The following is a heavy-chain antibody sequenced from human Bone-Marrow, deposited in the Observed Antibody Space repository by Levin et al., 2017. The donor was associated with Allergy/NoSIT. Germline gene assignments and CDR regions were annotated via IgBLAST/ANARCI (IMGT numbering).Heavy chain of an antibody. CDR1: GGSISSYY. D-gene: IGHD6-19*01. Sequence: TSETLSLTCTVSGGSISSYYWNWIRQPPGKGLEWIGYIYYSGSTNYNPSLKGRVTISVDTSRNQFSLKLSSVTAADTAVYFCARVTFGFSSGWFFDYWGQGTLVTVSS. J-gene: IGHJ4*02. CDR3: ARVTFGFSSGWFFDY. CDR2: IYYSGST. V-gene: IGHV4-59*01.